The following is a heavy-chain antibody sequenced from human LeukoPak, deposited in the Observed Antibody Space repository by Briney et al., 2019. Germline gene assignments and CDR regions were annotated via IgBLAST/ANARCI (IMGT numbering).Heavy chain of an antibody. J-gene: IGHJ4*02. D-gene: IGHD4-17*01. CDR1: GGSIRSYY. Sequence: SETLSLTCTVSGGSIRSYYWSWIREPPGKELEWSGYIYYSGSTNYNPSLKSPVTISVDTSKNQFSLKLSSVTAADTAVYYCARDFGYGDYFFDDWGQGTLVTVSS. CDR2: IYYSGST. V-gene: IGHV4-59*01. CDR3: ARDFGYGDYFFDD.